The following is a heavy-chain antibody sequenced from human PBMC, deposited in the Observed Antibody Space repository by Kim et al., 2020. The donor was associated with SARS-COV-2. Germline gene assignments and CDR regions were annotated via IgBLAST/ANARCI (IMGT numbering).Heavy chain of an antibody. Sequence: SETLSLTCAVYGGSFSGYYWSWIRQPPGKGLEWIGEINHSGSTNYNPSLKSRVTISVYTSKNQFSLKLSSVTAADTAVYYCARGLIQHIVVVTAITYYFDYWGQGTLVTVSS. CDR1: GGSFSGYY. J-gene: IGHJ4*02. D-gene: IGHD2-21*02. CDR2: INHSGST. CDR3: ARGLIQHIVVVTAITYYFDY. V-gene: IGHV4-34*01.